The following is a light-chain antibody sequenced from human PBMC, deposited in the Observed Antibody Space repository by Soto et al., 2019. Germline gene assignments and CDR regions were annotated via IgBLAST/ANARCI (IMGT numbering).Light chain of an antibody. CDR2: EVS. J-gene: IGLJ1*01. CDR3: CAHTEKNAHV. CDR1: SSEVGSHNI. Sequence: QSALTQPRSVSGSPGQSVTISCTATSSEVGSHNIVSWYQQHPGKVPRLLIYEVSKRSSGVPDRFSGSKSGSTASLTISGLQVEDEADYYCCAHTEKNAHVFGSGTKLTVL. V-gene: IGLV2-11*01.